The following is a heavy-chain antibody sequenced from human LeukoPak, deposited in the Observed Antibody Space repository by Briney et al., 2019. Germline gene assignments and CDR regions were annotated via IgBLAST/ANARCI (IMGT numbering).Heavy chain of an antibody. V-gene: IGHV3-21*01. CDR1: GFTFSSYT. D-gene: IGHD6-13*01. J-gene: IGHJ4*02. CDR2: ISSSSSYI. Sequence: GGSLRLSCAASGFTFSSYTMNWVRQAPGEGLEWVSSISSSSSYIYYADSVKGRFTISRDNAKNSLYLQMSSLRAEDTAVYYCALSGYSSSWYNSWGQGTLVTVSS. CDR3: ALSGYSSSWYNS.